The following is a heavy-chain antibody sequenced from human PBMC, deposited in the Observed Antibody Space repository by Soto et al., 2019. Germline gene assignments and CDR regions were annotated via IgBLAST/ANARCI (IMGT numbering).Heavy chain of an antibody. Sequence: EVQLVESGGGLVQPGGSLRLSCAVSGFTFSSFWMHWVRQAPGEGLVWVSRINTDGSSTSYADSVKGRFTISRDNAKNTLYLQMNCLRVEDTAMYYCAKRGVATFGLYYWGQGTLVTVSS. CDR2: INTDGSST. CDR3: AKRGVATFGLYY. CDR1: GFTFSSFW. D-gene: IGHD3-10*01. V-gene: IGHV3-74*01. J-gene: IGHJ4*02.